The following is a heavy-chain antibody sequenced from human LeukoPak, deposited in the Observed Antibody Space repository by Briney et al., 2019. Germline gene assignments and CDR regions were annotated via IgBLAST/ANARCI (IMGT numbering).Heavy chain of an antibody. Sequence: VASVKVSCKASGGTFSSYAISWVRQAPGQGLEWMGWINPYSGDTKSAQKFQGRVTMTRDTSISTGYMELYSLRSDDTAVYYCARDKIASDDAFDVWGQGTMVTVSS. CDR1: GGTFSSYA. J-gene: IGHJ3*01. V-gene: IGHV1-2*02. CDR2: INPYSGDT. D-gene: IGHD2/OR15-2a*01. CDR3: ARDKIASDDAFDV.